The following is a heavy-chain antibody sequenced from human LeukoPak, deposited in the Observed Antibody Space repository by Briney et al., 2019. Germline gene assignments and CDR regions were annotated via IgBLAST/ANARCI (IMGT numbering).Heavy chain of an antibody. CDR1: GGSISS. Sequence: SETLSLTCTVSGGSISSFYWSWFYWSWIRQPPGKGLAWIGCIYFSGSTNYNPSLKSRVTISVDTSKNQFSLMLSSVTAADTAVYYCARGVVAAPQTFDYWGQGTLVTVSS. D-gene: IGHD2-15*01. V-gene: IGHV4-61*08. CDR3: ARGVVAAPQTFDY. CDR2: IYFSGST. J-gene: IGHJ4*02.